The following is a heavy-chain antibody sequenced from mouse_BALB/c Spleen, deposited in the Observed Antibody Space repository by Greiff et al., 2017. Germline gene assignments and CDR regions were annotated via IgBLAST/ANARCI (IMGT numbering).Heavy chain of an antibody. CDR1: GFTFSSYT. D-gene: IGHD2-4*01. CDR3: TRDRGLRLGQAMDY. J-gene: IGHJ4*01. CDR2: ISSGGSYT. V-gene: IGHV5-6-4*01. Sequence: EVKLMESGGGLVKPGGSLKLSCAASGFTFSSYTMSWVRQTPEKRLEWVATISSGGSYTYYPDSVKGRFTISRDNAKNTLYLQMSSLKSEDTAMYYCTRDRGLRLGQAMDYWGQGTSVTVSS.